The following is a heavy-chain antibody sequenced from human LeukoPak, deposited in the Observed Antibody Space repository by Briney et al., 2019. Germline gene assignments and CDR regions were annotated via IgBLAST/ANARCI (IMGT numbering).Heavy chain of an antibody. V-gene: IGHV4-59*08. J-gene: IGHJ3*02. Sequence: SETLSLTCTVSRGSIGSYYWSWIRQPPGKGLEWIGYIYYSGNTNYNPSLKSRVTISVDTSKNQFSLKLSSVTAADTAVYYCARATDAFDIWGQGTMVTVSS. CDR1: RGSIGSYY. CDR3: ARATDAFDI. CDR2: IYYSGNT.